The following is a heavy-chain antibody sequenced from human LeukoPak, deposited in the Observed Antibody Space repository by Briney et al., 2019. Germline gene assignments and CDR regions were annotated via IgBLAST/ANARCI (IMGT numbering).Heavy chain of an antibody. Sequence: PSETLSLTCAVYGGSFSGFHWNWIRQPPGKGLEWIGDINHSGSTHYNPSLKSRVTISVDTSKNQFSLKLSSVTAADTAVYYCARDMGRWLQFLAFDIWGQGTMVTVSS. V-gene: IGHV4-34*01. CDR1: GGSFSGFH. CDR3: ARDMGRWLQFLAFDI. CDR2: INHSGST. J-gene: IGHJ3*02. D-gene: IGHD5-24*01.